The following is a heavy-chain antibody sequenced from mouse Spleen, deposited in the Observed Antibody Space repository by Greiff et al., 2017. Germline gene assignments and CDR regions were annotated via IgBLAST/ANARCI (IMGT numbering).Heavy chain of an antibody. Sequence: EVKLVESGAELGRPGASVKLSCKTSGYTFTSYGIKWVKQRPGQGLEWIGHIYPGNGYTLYNEKFQGKATLTLDTSSSTAYMPLRSLTSEDSAIYFCATCDYRDPYYYAMDYWGQGTSVTVSS. CDR2: IYPGNGYT. CDR3: ATCDYRDPYYYAMDY. V-gene: IGHV1S134*01. D-gene: IGHD2-14*01. J-gene: IGHJ4*01. CDR1: GYTFTSYG.